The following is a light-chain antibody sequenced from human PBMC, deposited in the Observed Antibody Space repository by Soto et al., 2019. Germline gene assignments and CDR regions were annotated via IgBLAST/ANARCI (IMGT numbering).Light chain of an antibody. V-gene: IGKV3-15*01. J-gene: IGKJ1*01. CDR1: QSVSSN. CDR3: QQYNNWPPRAWT. CDR2: GAS. Sequence: EIVMTQSPATLSVSPGERATLSCRASQSVSSNLAWYQQKPGQAPRLLIYGASTRATGIPARFSGSGSGTEFTLTNSGLQSEDFAVYYCQQYNNWPPRAWTFGQGTKVEIK.